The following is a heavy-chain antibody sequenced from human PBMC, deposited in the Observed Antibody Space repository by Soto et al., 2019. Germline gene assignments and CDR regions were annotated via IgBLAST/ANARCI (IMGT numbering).Heavy chain of an antibody. V-gene: IGHV1-69*02. J-gene: IGHJ4*02. D-gene: IGHD2-15*01. Sequence: QVQLVQSGAEVKKPGSSVKVSCKASGGTFSSYTISWVRQAPGQGLEWMGRIIPILGIANYAQKFQGRVTITADKSTSTAYMELSSLRSEDTAVYYCARVWCGGSCQLDYWGQGTLVTVSS. CDR2: IIPILGIA. CDR1: GGTFSSYT. CDR3: ARVWCGGSCQLDY.